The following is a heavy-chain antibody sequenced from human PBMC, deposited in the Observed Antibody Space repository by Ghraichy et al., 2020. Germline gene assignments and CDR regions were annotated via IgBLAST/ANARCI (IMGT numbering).Heavy chain of an antibody. CDR2: IKQDGSEK. D-gene: IGHD2-15*01. V-gene: IGHV3-7*04. Sequence: LTCAASGFTFSSYWMSWVRQAPGKGLEWVANIKQDGSEKYYVDSVKGRFTISRDNAKNSLYLQMNSLRAEDTAVYYCARDPGSRGSYYYYYGMDVWGQGTTVTVSS. J-gene: IGHJ6*02. CDR3: ARDPGSRGSYYYYYGMDV. CDR1: GFTFSSYW.